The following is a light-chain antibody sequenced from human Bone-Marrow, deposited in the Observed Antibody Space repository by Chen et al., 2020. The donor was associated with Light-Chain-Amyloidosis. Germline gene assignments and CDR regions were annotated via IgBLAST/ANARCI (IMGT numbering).Light chain of an antibody. CDR3: TCYTSANTLV. J-gene: IGLJ1*01. V-gene: IGLV2-14*01. CDR2: EVT. CDR1: SSDVGGDNH. Sequence: QSALTHPASVSGSPGQSITISCTGTSSDVGGDNHVAWYQQHPDKAPKLRIYEVTNRPSWVPDRSSGAKSDTTSSLTSSGRQTDDEADYFCTCYTSANTLVVGGGTRVTV.